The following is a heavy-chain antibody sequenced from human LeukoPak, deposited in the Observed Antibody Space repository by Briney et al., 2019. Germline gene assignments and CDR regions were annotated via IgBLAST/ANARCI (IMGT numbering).Heavy chain of an antibody. V-gene: IGHV3-7*01. J-gene: IGHJ4*02. D-gene: IGHD5-24*01. CDR3: AREGREMAGFDY. CDR2: IKQAGNEK. Sequence: GGSLRLSCEASAFTFSDFWISWVRQTPGKGLEWVANIKQAGNEKHYVDSVKGRFTISRDNAKNSLYLQMNSLRVEDTAVYYCAREGREMAGFDYWGQGTLVTVSP. CDR1: AFTFSDFW.